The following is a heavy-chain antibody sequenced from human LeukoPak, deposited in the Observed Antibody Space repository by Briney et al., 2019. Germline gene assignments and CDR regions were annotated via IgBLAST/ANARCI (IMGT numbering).Heavy chain of an antibody. D-gene: IGHD3-16*02. Sequence: ASVKVSCKASGGTFSSYAISWVRQAPGQGLEWMGGIIPIFGTANYAQKFQGRVTITADESTSTAYMELSSLRSEDTAVYYCARVARLGELSYNFDYWGQGTLVTVSS. V-gene: IGHV1-69*01. CDR1: GGTFSSYA. J-gene: IGHJ4*02. CDR2: IIPIFGTA. CDR3: ARVARLGELSYNFDY.